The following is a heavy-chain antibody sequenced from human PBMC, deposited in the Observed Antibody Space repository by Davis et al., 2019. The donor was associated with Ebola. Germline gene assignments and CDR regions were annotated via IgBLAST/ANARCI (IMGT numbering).Heavy chain of an antibody. D-gene: IGHD4-11*01. CDR2: ISAYNGNT. V-gene: IGHV1-18*04. CDR1: GYTFTGYY. CDR3: ARGDMTTVTFDY. J-gene: IGHJ4*02. Sequence: ASVKVSCKASGYTFTGYYMHWVRQAPGQGLEWMGWISAYNGNTNYAQKLQGRVTMTTDTSTSTAYMELRSLRSDDTAVYYCARGDMTTVTFDYWGQGTLVTVSS.